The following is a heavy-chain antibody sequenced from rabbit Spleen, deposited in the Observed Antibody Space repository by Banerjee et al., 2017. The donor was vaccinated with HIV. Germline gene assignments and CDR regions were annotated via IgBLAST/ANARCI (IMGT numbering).Heavy chain of an antibody. J-gene: IGHJ4*01. D-gene: IGHD2-1*01. CDR1: GFSFSSSYY. CDR3: ARRDEDDYYKL. Sequence: QSLEESGGGLVQPEGSLTLTCTASGFSFSSSYYMCWVRQAPGKGLEWIGCIDAGSSGSTYYASWAKGRFTISKTSSTTVTLQMTSLTAADTATYFCARRDEDDYYKLWGPGTLVTVS. CDR2: IDAGSSGST. V-gene: IGHV1S40*01.